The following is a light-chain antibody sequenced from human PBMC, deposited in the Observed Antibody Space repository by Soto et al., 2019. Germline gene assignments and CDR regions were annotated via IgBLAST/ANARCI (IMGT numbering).Light chain of an antibody. V-gene: IGLV2-14*01. CDR2: EVS. Sequence: QSVLTEPASVSGSPGQSITISCTGTSSDVGSYNYVSWYQQHPGKAPKLMIYEVSDRPSGISSRFSGSKSGNTASLTISGLQIEDEADYSCSSYTTSSTVFGTGTKVPVL. J-gene: IGLJ1*01. CDR3: SSYTTSSTV. CDR1: SSDVGSYNY.